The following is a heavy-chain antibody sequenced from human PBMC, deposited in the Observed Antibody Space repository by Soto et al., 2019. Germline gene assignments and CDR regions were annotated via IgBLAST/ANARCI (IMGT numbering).Heavy chain of an antibody. J-gene: IGHJ4*02. CDR3: ARDQCFGGGRSCYYFDF. D-gene: IGHD2-15*01. V-gene: IGHV3-30*04. CDR1: GFTFTTYA. CDR2: ISNDGRGK. Sequence: GGSLRLSCAASGFTFTTYAIHWVRQAPGKGLEWVAVISNDGRGKYYADSVKGRFTISRDNSKNTLYLQMNSLRSDDTAVYYCARDQCFGGGRSCYYFDFWGQGTLVTVSS.